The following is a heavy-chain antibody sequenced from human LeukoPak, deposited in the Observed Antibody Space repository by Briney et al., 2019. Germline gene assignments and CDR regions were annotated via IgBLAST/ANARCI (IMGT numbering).Heavy chain of an antibody. V-gene: IGHV1-69*05. CDR1: GGTFSSYA. Sequence: GSSVKVSCKASGGTFSSYAISWVRQAPGQGLEWMGGIIPIFGTANYAQKFQGRVTITTDEFTSTAYMELSSLRSEDTAVYYCARDNSIAARHQFDYWGQGTLVTVSS. J-gene: IGHJ4*02. D-gene: IGHD6-6*01. CDR3: ARDNSIAARHQFDY. CDR2: IIPIFGTA.